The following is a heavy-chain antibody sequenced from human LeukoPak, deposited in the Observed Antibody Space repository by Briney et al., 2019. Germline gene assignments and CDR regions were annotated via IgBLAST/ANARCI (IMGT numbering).Heavy chain of an antibody. CDR2: IKQDGSEK. CDR3: ARAPLGYYFDY. V-gene: IGHV3-7*01. Sequence: GGSLRLSCAASGFTFSSYWMSWVRQAPGKGLEWAANIKQDGSEKYYVDSVKGRFTISRDNAKNSLYLQMNSLRAEDTAVYYCARAPLGYYFDYWGQGTLVTVSS. J-gene: IGHJ4*02. CDR1: GFTFSSYW.